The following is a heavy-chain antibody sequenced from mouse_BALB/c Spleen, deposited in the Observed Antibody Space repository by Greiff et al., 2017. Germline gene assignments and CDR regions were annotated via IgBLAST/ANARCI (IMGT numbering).Heavy chain of an antibody. CDR1: GYTFTSYY. CDR2: INPSNGGT. J-gene: IGHJ3*01. D-gene: IGHD1-1*01. Sequence: QVQLQQPGAELVKPGASVKLSCKASGYTFTSYYMYWVKQRPGQGLEWIGGINPSNGGTNFNEKFKSKATLTVDKSSSTAYMQLSSLTSEDSAVYYCTRGRGSSSWFAYGGQGTLVTVSA. CDR3: TRGRGSSSWFAY. V-gene: IGHV1S81*02.